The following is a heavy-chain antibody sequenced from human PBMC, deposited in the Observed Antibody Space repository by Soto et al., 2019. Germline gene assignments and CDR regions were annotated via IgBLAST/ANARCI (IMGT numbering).Heavy chain of an antibody. CDR2: IYYSGST. CDR3: ARVPLNYYGSGSRPYYYYYYMDV. V-gene: IGHV4-59*01. Sequence: PSETLSLTCTVSGGSISSYYWSWFRQPPGKGLEWIGYIYYSGSTNYNPSLKSRVTISVDTSKNQFSLKLSSVTAADTAVYYCARVPLNYYGSGSRPYYYYYYMDVWGKGTTVTVSS. D-gene: IGHD3-10*01. J-gene: IGHJ6*03. CDR1: GGSISSYY.